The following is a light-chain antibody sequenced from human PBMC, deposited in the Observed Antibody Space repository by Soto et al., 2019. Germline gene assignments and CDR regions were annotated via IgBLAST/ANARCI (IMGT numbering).Light chain of an antibody. CDR2: AAS. Sequence: DIQLTQSPSFLSASVGDRVTITSRASQGISSYLAWYQQKPGKAPKLLIYAASTLQSGVPSRFSGSGSGTEFTLTISSLQPEDFATYYCQQLNSYPRTFGQGTKVDIK. V-gene: IGKV1-9*01. CDR1: QGISSY. J-gene: IGKJ1*01. CDR3: QQLNSYPRT.